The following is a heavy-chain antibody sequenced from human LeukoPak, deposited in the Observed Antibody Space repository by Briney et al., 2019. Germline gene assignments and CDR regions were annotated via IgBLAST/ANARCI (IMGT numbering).Heavy chain of an antibody. D-gene: IGHD6-6*01. J-gene: IGHJ4*02. CDR3: AARGARSSSLRPLDF. CDR1: GYTFTSYD. V-gene: IGHV1-8*01. Sequence: ASVKVSCKASGYTFTSYDINWVRQATGQGPEWMGWMNPTSGNTGCAPKFQGRVTMTRNTSISIAYLELSSLISDDTAVYYCAARGARSSSLRPLDFWGQGTLVTVSS. CDR2: MNPTSGNT.